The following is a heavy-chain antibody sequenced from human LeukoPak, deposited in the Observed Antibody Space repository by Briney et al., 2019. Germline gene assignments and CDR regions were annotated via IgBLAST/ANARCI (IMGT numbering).Heavy chain of an antibody. CDR3: AKDRGLVGATPSNFDL. CDR1: GFTFNSHA. D-gene: IGHD1-26*01. CDR2: IRGSGGRT. J-gene: IGHJ4*02. Sequence: GGSLRLSCAASGFTFNSHAMNWVRQAPGKGLEWVSGIRGSGGRTYNADSVKGRFTISRDNSKNTVYLQMNSLRAEDTAVYYCAKDRGLVGATPSNFDLWGQGTLVTVSS. V-gene: IGHV3-23*01.